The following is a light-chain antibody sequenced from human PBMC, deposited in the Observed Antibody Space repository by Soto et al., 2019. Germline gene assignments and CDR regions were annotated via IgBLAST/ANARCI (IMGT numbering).Light chain of an antibody. CDR2: DVS. CDR3: CSFAVTDISWL. V-gene: IGLV2-11*01. Sequence: QSALTQPRSVSGSPGQSVTISCTGSSSDVGGYNYVSWYQQYSGKAPKVIIFDVSKRPSGVPDRFSGSKSGNTASLTISGLQAEDEADYYCCSFAVTDISWLFGGGTKLTVL. J-gene: IGLJ3*02. CDR1: SSDVGGYNY.